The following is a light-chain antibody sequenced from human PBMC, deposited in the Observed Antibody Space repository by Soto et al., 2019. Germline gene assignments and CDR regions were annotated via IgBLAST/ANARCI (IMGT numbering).Light chain of an antibody. CDR2: STT. Sequence: QSVVTQEPSLTVSPGETATLTCASSTGAVTNANYPNWFQQKPGQPPRALLYSTTKRYSWTPGRFSGSLLGDKAALTLSGVQPEDEAEYYCLLYLDVAHVLFGGGTKVTVL. V-gene: IGLV7-43*01. J-gene: IGLJ2*01. CDR3: LLYLDVAHVL. CDR1: TGAVTNANY.